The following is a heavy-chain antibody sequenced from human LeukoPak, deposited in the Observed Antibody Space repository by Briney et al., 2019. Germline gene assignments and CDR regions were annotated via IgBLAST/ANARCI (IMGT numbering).Heavy chain of an antibody. CDR2: ISYDGSNK. Sequence: GGSLRLSCAASGFTFSSYAMHWVRQAPGKGLEWVAVISYDGSNKYYADSVKGRFTISRDNSKNTLYLQMNSLRAEDTAVYYCARDQGGRSGSYLEPFDYWGQGTLVTVSS. V-gene: IGHV3-30-3*01. CDR3: ARDQGGRSGSYLEPFDY. J-gene: IGHJ4*02. CDR1: GFTFSSYA. D-gene: IGHD1-26*01.